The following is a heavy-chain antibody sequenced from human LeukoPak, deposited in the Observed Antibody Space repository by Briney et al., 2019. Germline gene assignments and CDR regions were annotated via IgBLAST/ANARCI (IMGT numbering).Heavy chain of an antibody. J-gene: IGHJ4*02. CDR2: IGGGDT. CDR3: AKDGQSFNSMWDYFDS. V-gene: IGHV3-23*01. CDR1: GFTFNNYA. D-gene: IGHD1-26*01. Sequence: GGSLRLSCAASGFTFNNYAMSWVRQAPGKGLEWVSGIGGGDTHYANSVKSRSNISRDDSRNMVDLQMSSLRAEDTAVYYCAKDGQSFNSMWDYFDSWGQGTLVTVSS.